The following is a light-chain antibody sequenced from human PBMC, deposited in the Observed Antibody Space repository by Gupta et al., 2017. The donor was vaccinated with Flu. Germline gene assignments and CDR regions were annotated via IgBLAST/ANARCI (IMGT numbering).Light chain of an antibody. V-gene: IGLV2-8*01. CDR3: SSYGGNNNVV. Sequence: SGVVSGFDDVSWYQQRREAAPVLMIDENHERPSGVPDRSSSSKCSTTASLTVSGLQADEEADYCCSSYGGNNNVVFGAGTKLTVL. CDR2: ENH. J-gene: IGLJ2*01. CDR1: SGVVSGFDD.